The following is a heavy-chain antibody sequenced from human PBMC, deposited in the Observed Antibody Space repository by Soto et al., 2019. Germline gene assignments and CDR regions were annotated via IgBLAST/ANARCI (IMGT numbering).Heavy chain of an antibody. CDR1: GFTFDDYA. Sequence: LRLSCAASGFTFDDYAMHWVRQGPGKGLEWVSGISWNSDMITYADSVKGRFTVSRDNAKNSLDLEMNSLRVEDTALYYCVKDTYILVGATHLDSWGQGTLVTVSS. V-gene: IGHV3-9*01. CDR2: ISWNSDMI. CDR3: VKDTYILVGATHLDS. D-gene: IGHD1-26*01. J-gene: IGHJ4*02.